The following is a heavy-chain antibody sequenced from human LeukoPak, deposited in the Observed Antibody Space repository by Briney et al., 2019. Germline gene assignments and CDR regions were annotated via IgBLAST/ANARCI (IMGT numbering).Heavy chain of an antibody. CDR3: ARDYGDYVPYYYYGMDV. CDR2: IYYSGST. CDR1: GGSISSSNW. D-gene: IGHD4-17*01. J-gene: IGHJ6*02. V-gene: IGHV4-30-4*01. Sequence: SETLSLTCAVSGGSISSSNWWSWVRQPPGKGLEWIGYIYYSGSTYYNPSLKSRVTISVDTSKNQFSLKLSSVTAADTAVYYCARDYGDYVPYYYYGMDVWGQGTTVTVSS.